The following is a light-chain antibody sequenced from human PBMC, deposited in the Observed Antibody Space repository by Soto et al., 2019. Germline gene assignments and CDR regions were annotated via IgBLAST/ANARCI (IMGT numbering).Light chain of an antibody. CDR3: QQYSSHPWT. CDR2: KAS. CDR1: QTVNNW. V-gene: IGKV1-5*03. J-gene: IGKJ1*01. Sequence: DIQMTQSPSALSTSVGDRVTITCRASQTVNNWLAWYQQRPGKAPKLLIHKASTLKSGVPSRFSGSGSGTQFTLTISSLQPDDFASYYCQQYSSHPWTFGQGTKVEIK.